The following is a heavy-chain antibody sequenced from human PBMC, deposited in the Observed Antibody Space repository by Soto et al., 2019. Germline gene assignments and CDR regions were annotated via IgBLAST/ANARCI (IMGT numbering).Heavy chain of an antibody. V-gene: IGHV3-23*01. CDR3: AKSLSASPSYFFDS. Sequence: PGGSLRLSCAASGFPLSSYAMTWVRQTPGKGLEWVSGISGSGGITYYADSVKCRFTISRDNSNNTLFLQMHSRRADDTAVYYFAKSLSASPSYFFDSWGQGTLVTVSS. J-gene: IGHJ4*02. CDR1: GFPLSSYA. D-gene: IGHD2-2*01. CDR2: ISGSGGIT.